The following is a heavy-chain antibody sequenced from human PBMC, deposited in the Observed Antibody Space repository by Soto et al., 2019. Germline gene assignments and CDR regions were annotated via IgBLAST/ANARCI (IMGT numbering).Heavy chain of an antibody. D-gene: IGHD2-15*01. Sequence: QVQLVESGGGVVQPGRSLRLSCAASGFTFSSYAISYDGSNKYYGDSVKGRFTISRDNSKNTLYLQMNSLRAEDTAGYYFARVSALRVFDPWGMVTLVTVSS. J-gene: IGHJ5*02. V-gene: IGHV3-30-3*01. CDR2: SYDGSNK. CDR3: ARVSALRVFDP. CDR1: GFTFSSYA.